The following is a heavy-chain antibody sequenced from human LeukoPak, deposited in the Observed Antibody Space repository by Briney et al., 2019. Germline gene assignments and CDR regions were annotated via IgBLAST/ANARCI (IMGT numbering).Heavy chain of an antibody. CDR2: IYHSGST. CDR3: ARAWRIVVVPAAIRRGPFDY. CDR1: GGSISSGGYS. D-gene: IGHD2-2*02. Sequence: SETLSLTCAVSGGSISSGGYSWSWIRQPPGKGLEWIGYIYHSGSTNYNPSLKSRVTISVDTSKNQFSLKLSSVTAADTAVYYCARAWRIVVVPAAIRRGPFDYWGQGTLVTVSS. J-gene: IGHJ4*02. V-gene: IGHV4-30-2*01.